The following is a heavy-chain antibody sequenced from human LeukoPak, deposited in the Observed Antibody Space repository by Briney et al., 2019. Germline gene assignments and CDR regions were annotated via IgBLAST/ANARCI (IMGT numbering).Heavy chain of an antibody. Sequence: SETLSLTCTVAGGSISGGGYYWSWIRQHPGKGLEWIGYIYYSGSTNYNPSLKSRVTISVDTSKNQFSLKLSSVTAADTAVYYCARDFQGVDYGGNSLYNWFDPWGQGTLVTVSS. CDR1: GGSISGGGYY. V-gene: IGHV4-61*08. CDR3: ARDFQGVDYGGNSLYNWFDP. J-gene: IGHJ5*02. D-gene: IGHD4-23*01. CDR2: IYYSGST.